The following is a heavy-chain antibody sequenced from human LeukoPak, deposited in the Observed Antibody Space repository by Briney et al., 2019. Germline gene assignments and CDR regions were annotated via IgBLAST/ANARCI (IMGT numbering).Heavy chain of an antibody. V-gene: IGHV1-18*01. J-gene: IGHJ2*01. Sequence: ASMKVSCKASGYNFTSYGISWVRQAPGQGLEWMEWISAYNGNTNYAQKLQGRVTMTTDTSTSTAYMELRSLRSDDTAVYYCARESIWFGEFTYWYFDLWGRGTLVTVSS. CDR3: ARESIWFGEFTYWYFDL. CDR1: GYNFTSYG. CDR2: ISAYNGNT. D-gene: IGHD3-10*01.